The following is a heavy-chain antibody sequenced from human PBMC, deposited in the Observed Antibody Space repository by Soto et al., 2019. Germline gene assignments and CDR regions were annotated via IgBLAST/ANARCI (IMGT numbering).Heavy chain of an antibody. V-gene: IGHV3-48*02. D-gene: IGHD4-17*01. CDR2: ISSSSSTI. CDR3: ARSGDYGDYWYFDL. CDR1: GFTFSSYS. J-gene: IGHJ2*01. Sequence: EVQLVESGGGLVQPGGSLRLSCAASGFTFSSYSMNWVRQAAGKGLEWVSYISSSSSTIYYADSVKGRFTISRDNAKNSLYLQMNSLRDEDTAVYYCARSGDYGDYWYFDLWGRGTLVTVSS.